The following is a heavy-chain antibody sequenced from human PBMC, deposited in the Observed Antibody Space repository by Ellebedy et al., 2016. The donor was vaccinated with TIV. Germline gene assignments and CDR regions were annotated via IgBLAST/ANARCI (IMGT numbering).Heavy chain of an antibody. CDR3: AHGSGWLFDY. CDR1: GFSLTTPAVG. J-gene: IGHJ4*02. CDR2: IYWKDDN. D-gene: IGHD6-19*01. V-gene: IGHV2-5*01. Sequence: SGPTLVKPTQTLTLTCTFSGFSLTTPAVGVGWIRQPPGKALEWLAFIYWKDDNHYSPSLKSRLTVTKDTSKNQVVLTMTNRDPVDTATYYCAHGSGWLFDYWGQGTLVTVSS.